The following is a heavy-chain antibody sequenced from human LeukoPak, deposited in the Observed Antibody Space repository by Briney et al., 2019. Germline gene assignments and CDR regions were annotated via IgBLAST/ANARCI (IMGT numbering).Heavy chain of an antibody. V-gene: IGHV1-8*02. CDR2: MNPNSGNT. Sequence: ASVKVSCKASGYTFTSYGISWVRQATGQGLEWMGWMNPNSGNTGYAQKFQGRVTMTRNTSISTAYMELSSLRSEDTAVYYCAINYGDYFWDAFDIWGQGTMVTVSS. CDR3: AINYGDYFWDAFDI. CDR1: GYTFTSYG. J-gene: IGHJ3*02. D-gene: IGHD4-17*01.